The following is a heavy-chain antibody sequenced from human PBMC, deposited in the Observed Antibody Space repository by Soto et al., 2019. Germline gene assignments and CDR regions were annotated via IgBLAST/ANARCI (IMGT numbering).Heavy chain of an antibody. CDR2: IKEDGSEK. D-gene: IGHD3-10*01. CDR1: GFTFSTFW. V-gene: IGHV3-7*03. Sequence: GGSLRLSCAASGFTFSTFWMDWVRQAPGKGLEWVAKIKEDGSEKYYADSVKGRFIISRDNARNSVYPQMNSLRAEDTAVYYCARVRPGNYRDYWGQGTLVTVSS. J-gene: IGHJ4*02. CDR3: ARVRPGNYRDY.